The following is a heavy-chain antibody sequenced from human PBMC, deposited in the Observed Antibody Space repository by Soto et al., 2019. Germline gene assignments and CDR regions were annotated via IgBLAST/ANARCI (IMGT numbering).Heavy chain of an antibody. CDR2: INPSGGST. V-gene: IGHV1-46*01. J-gene: IGHJ6*02. Sequence: ASVKVACKASGYTFTSYYTHRVRQAPGQGLEWMGIINPSGGSTSYAQKFQGRVTMTRDTSTSTVYMELSSLRSEDTAVYYCARDTGYCSGGSCYPATIYYYYGMDVWGQGTTVTVSS. CDR1: GYTFTSYY. CDR3: ARDTGYCSGGSCYPATIYYYYGMDV. D-gene: IGHD2-15*01.